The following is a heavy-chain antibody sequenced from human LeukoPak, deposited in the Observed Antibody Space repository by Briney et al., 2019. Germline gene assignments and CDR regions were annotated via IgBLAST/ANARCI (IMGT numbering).Heavy chain of an antibody. CDR3: ARHVGFITMVRGVINNNWFDP. Sequence: SETLSLTCTVSGGSISSSSYYWGWIRQPPGKGLEWIGSIYYSGSPYYNPSLKGRVTISVDTSKKQFSLKLSSVTVADTAVYYCARHVGFITMVRGVINNNWFDPWGQGTLVTVSS. J-gene: IGHJ5*02. CDR1: GGSISSSSYY. D-gene: IGHD3-10*01. V-gene: IGHV4-39*01. CDR2: IYYSGSP.